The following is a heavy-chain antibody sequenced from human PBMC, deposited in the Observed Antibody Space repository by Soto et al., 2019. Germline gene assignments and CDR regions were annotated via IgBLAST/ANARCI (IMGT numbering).Heavy chain of an antibody. V-gene: IGHV1-2*02. J-gene: IGHJ6*02. CDR2: INPNSGGT. CDR1: GYTFTGYY. CDR3: ASEKMYSTDCFLGMDV. D-gene: IGHD2-21*02. Sequence: ASVKVSCKASGYTFTGYYMHWVRQAPGQGLEWMGWINPNSGGTNYAQMFQGRVTMTRDPSISTAYMELSRLRSDDTAVYYCASEKMYSTDCFLGMDVWGQGTTVTVSS.